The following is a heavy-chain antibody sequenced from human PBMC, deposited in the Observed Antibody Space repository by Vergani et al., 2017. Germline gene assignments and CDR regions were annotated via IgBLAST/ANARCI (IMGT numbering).Heavy chain of an antibody. CDR3: AKDSPDYGGTFDY. CDR1: GFTFSSYG. CDR2: ISYDGSNK. V-gene: IGHV3-30*18. J-gene: IGHJ4*02. D-gene: IGHD4-23*01. Sequence: QVQLVESGGGVVQPGRSLRLSCAASGFTFSSYGMHWVRQAPGKGLEWVAVISYDGSNKYYADSVEDRVTIFRDNSKNTLYLQMNSLRAEDTAVYYCAKDSPDYGGTFDYWGQGTLVTVSS.